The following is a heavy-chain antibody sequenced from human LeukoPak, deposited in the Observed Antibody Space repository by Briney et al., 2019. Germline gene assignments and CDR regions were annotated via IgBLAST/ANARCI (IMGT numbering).Heavy chain of an antibody. J-gene: IGHJ4*02. V-gene: IGHV4-34*01. CDR2: INHSGST. D-gene: IGHD5-12*01. CDR3: ARSNSGYDSRDTFDY. CDR1: GGSFSGYY. Sequence: PSETLSLTCAVYGGSFSGYYWSWIRQPPGKGLEWIGEINHSGSTNYNPSLKRRVTISVDTSKNQFSLKLSSVTAADTAVYYCARSNSGYDSRDTFDYWGQGTLVTVSS.